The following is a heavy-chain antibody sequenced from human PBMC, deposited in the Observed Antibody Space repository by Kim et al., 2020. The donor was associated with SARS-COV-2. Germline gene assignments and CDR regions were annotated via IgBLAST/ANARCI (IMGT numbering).Heavy chain of an antibody. J-gene: IGHJ4*01. D-gene: IGHD4-17*01. Sequence: GGSLRLSCAASGFTFSSYAMSWVRQAPGKGLEWVSTISHSGGNTYYADSVNGRFTISRDYSKNTLYLQMNSLRAEDTAVYYCAKAHAFLPHGDTSDYFD. CDR2: ISHSGGNT. V-gene: IGHV3-23*01. CDR3: AKAHAFLPHGDTSDYFD. CDR1: GFTFSSYA.